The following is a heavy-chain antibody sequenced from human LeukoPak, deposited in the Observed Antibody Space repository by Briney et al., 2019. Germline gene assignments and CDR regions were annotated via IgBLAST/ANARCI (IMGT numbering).Heavy chain of an antibody. D-gene: IGHD6-13*01. CDR3: AREWGSSWYYYYYGMDV. J-gene: IGHJ6*02. CDR1: GYTFTSYV. Sequence: ASVKVSCKASGYTFTSYVINWVRQATGQGLEWMGWMNPNSGNTGYAQKFQGRVTMTRNTSISTAYMELSSLRSEDTAVYYCAREWGSSWYYYYYGMDVWGQGTTVTVSS. CDR2: MNPNSGNT. V-gene: IGHV1-8*01.